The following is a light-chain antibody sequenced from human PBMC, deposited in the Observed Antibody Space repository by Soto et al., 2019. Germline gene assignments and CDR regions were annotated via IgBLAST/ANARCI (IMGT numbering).Light chain of an antibody. V-gene: IGKV3-20*01. CDR1: QSVSSSY. CDR2: GAS. J-gene: IGKJ1*01. CDR3: QQYGSSPWT. Sequence: EIVLTQSPGTLSLSPGERATLSCRASQSVSSSYLAWYQQKPGQAPRLLLYGASSRATGIPDRFSGSWSGTDFTLTISTLEPEDFALYYCQQYGSSPWTFGQGTKVEIK.